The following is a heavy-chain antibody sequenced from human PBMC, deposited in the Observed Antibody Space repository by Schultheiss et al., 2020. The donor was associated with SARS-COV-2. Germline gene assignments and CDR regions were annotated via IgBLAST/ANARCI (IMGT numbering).Heavy chain of an antibody. V-gene: IGHV4-34*01. D-gene: IGHD3-3*01. J-gene: IGHJ6*02. CDR3: ARGRLRFLEGSTYYGMDV. Sequence: SETLSLTCAVYGGSFSGYYWSWIRQPPGKGLEWIGEINHSGSTNYNPSLKSRVTISVDTSKNQFSLKLSSVTAVDTAVYYCARGRLRFLEGSTYYGMDVWGQGTTVTVSS. CDR1: GGSFSGYY. CDR2: INHSGST.